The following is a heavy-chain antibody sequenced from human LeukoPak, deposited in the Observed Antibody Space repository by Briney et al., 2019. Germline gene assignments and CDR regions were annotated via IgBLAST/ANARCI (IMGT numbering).Heavy chain of an antibody. CDR2: FDPEDGET. J-gene: IGHJ4*02. V-gene: IGHV1-24*01. D-gene: IGHD3-22*01. Sequence: GASVKVSCKVSGYTLTELSMHWVRQAPGKGLEWMGGFDPEDGETIYAQKFQGRVTMTEDTSTDTAYMELSSLRSEDTAVYYCARGGPRYYYDSSGYPFDYWGQGTLVTVSS. CDR3: ARGGPRYYYDSSGYPFDY. CDR1: GYTLTELS.